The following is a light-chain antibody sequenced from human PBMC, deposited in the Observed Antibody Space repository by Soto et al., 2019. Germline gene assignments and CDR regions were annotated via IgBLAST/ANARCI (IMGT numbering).Light chain of an antibody. V-gene: IGKV3-15*01. CDR1: QSISRS. CDR3: QHYNNWPPWT. CDR2: DAS. Sequence: EIVLTQSPAILSVSPGERATLSCRASQSISRSLAWYQQKPGQAPRLLISDASTRATGIPARFSGSGSGTEFTLTITSLQSEDFAVYYCQHYNNWPPWTFGQGTKVDIK. J-gene: IGKJ1*01.